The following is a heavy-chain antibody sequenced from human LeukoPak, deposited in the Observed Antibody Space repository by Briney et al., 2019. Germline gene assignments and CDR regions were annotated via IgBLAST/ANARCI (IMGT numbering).Heavy chain of an antibody. Sequence: GGSLRLSCAASGSTFSGYPIHWVRQAPGKGLEWVAVISYDGSNKYYADSVKGRFTISRDNSKNTLYLQMNSLRAEDTAVYYCARDGHYYGMDVWGQGTTVTVSS. D-gene: IGHD3/OR15-3a*01. CDR2: ISYDGSNK. V-gene: IGHV3-30-3*01. J-gene: IGHJ6*02. CDR1: GSTFSGYP. CDR3: ARDGHYYGMDV.